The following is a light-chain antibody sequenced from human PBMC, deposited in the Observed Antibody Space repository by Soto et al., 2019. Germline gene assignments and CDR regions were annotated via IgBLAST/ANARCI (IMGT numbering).Light chain of an antibody. J-gene: IGKJ1*01. CDR1: QSLLHSAGNTY. CDR2: QVS. V-gene: IGKV2D-29*01. Sequence: IVLTQSPVFLSVTPGQPASISCKSSQSLLHSAGNTYLYWYLQRPGQPPHLLIYQVSKRFSGVPDRFSGSGSGTDFTLSISRVESEDIGFYYCMQSTQLPWTFGQGTKV. CDR3: MQSTQLPWT.